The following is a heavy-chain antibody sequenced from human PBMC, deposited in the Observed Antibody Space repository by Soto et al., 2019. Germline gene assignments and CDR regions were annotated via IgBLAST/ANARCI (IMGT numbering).Heavy chain of an antibody. CDR1: GGTFSSYA. V-gene: IGHV1-69*13. D-gene: IGHD3-22*01. CDR2: IIPIFGTA. CDR3: ARGYYDSSGYYFPDLGDYYYYGMDV. Sequence: ASVKVSCKASGGTFSSYAISWVRQAPGQGLEWMGGIIPIFGTANYAQKFQGRVTITADESTSTAYMELSSLRSEDTAVYYCARGYYDSSGYYFPDLGDYYYYGMDVWRQGTTVTVTS. J-gene: IGHJ6*02.